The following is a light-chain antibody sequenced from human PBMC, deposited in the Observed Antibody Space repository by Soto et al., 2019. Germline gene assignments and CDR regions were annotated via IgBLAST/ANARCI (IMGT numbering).Light chain of an antibody. J-gene: IGLJ1*01. CDR3: QSYDSSLGVSYV. Sequence: QSVLTQPPSVSGAPGQTVTISCTGSSSYDVHWYRQLPGTAPKLLIYGTTNRPSGVPDRFSGSKSGTSASLATTGLQPEDEADYYCQSYDSSLGVSYVFGTGTKVTVL. CDR2: GTT. V-gene: IGLV1-40*01. CDR1: SSYD.